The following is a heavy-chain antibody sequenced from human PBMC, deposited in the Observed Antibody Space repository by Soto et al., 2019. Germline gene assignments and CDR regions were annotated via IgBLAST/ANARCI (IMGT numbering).Heavy chain of an antibody. CDR2: KYDTGST. Sequence: SETLSLTCTVSSGSIISYFCSCIRQSPGKGLEWIAFKYDTGSTNYNPSLKGRVSISVDASKNQISLTVNSVTAADTAVYYCARGWSSSWPYWGQGILVTVSS. J-gene: IGHJ4*02. D-gene: IGHD6-13*01. CDR3: ARGWSSSWPY. V-gene: IGHV4-59*01. CDR1: SGSIISYF.